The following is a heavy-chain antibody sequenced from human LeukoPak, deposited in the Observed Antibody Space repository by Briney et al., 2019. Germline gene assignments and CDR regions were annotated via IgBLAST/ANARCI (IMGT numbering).Heavy chain of an antibody. Sequence: ASVKVSCKASGYNFTDYFIHWVRQAPGQGLEWMGWIKPNSGGTHYVQMFQGRVTMTRDTSISTVYMDLSNVKYDDTAVYYCARVHGGRELDAFDFWGQGTMLTVSS. J-gene: IGHJ3*01. CDR3: ARVHGGRELDAFDF. V-gene: IGHV1-2*02. CDR2: IKPNSGGT. D-gene: IGHD1-7*01. CDR1: GYNFTDYF.